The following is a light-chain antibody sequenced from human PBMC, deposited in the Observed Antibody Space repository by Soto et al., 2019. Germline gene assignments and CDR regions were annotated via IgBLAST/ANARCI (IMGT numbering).Light chain of an antibody. CDR3: QHYNNWPPGT. CDR1: QSVASN. CDR2: GAS. J-gene: IGKJ1*01. V-gene: IGKV3-15*01. Sequence: ERVVTQSAATLSMSPGERATLSCRASQSVASNLAWYQQKPGQAPRLLIYGASRRAAGIPDRFSGSGSGTEFTLTISSLQSEDFAVYYCQHYNNWPPGTFGQGTKV.